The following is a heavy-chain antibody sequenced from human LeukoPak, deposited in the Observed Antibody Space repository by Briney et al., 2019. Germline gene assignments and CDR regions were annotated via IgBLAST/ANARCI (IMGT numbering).Heavy chain of an antibody. V-gene: IGHV4-59*01. D-gene: IGHD3-22*01. CDR3: ARATSGYYFDF. CDR1: GGSIGSYY. J-gene: IGHJ4*02. CDR2: VSYSGST. Sequence: SETLSLTCTVSGGSIGSYYWNWIRQPPGKGLEWIGYVSYSGSTNYNPSLKSRVTMSVDMSKNQFSLKLSSVTAADTAVYFCARATSGYYFDFWDQGTLVIVSS.